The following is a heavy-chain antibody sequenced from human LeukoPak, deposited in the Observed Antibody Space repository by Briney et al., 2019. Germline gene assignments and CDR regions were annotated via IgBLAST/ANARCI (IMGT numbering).Heavy chain of an antibody. J-gene: IGHJ3*01. Sequence: SGGSLRLSCAASGFTFSIYWMYWVRQAPGKGLAWVSRIDSDGRTTDYADSLRGRFIISRDNSKNTLYLQMNSLKADDTAIYYCVVASEALDLWGQGTTVTVSS. CDR3: VVASEALDL. CDR2: IDSDGRTT. CDR1: GFTFSIYW. D-gene: IGHD5-12*01. V-gene: IGHV3-74*01.